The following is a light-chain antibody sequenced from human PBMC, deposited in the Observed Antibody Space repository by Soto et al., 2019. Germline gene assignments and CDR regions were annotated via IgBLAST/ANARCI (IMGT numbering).Light chain of an antibody. CDR1: SSNIGGNS. J-gene: IGLJ1*01. Sequence: QSVLTQPPSVSAAPGQRVTISCSGSSSNIGGNSVSWYQQLPGTAPKLRIYDDDKRPSGIPDRFSGSKSGTSATLGITGFQTGDEADYYCGSWDSRLSEYVFGNGTKFTV. CDR2: DDD. CDR3: GSWDSRLSEYV. V-gene: IGLV1-51*01.